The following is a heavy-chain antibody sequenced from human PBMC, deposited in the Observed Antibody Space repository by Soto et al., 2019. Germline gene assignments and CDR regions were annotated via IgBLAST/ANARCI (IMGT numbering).Heavy chain of an antibody. J-gene: IGHJ4*02. CDR2: IYWNDDK. V-gene: IGHV2-5*01. CDR3: AHLAVDGPNHLCDY. CDR1: GFSLSTNGVG. Sequence: QITLKESGPTLVKPTQTLTLTCTFSGFSLSTNGVGVGWIRQPPGKALEWLALIYWNDDKRYSPSLKCMLTITNDTSKNHVVLTTTNMDPVDTATYCCAHLAVDGPNHLCDYWGQGTLVTVCS. D-gene: IGHD6-19*01.